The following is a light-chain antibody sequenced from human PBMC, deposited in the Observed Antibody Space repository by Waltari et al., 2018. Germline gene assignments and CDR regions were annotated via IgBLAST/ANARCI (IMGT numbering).Light chain of an antibody. CDR2: WAS. Sequence: DIVMTQSPDSLAVSLGERATSTCQSSQSVLHISNNKNYLAWYQQKPRQPPTLLIYWASTRDSGVPDRFSGSGSGTDFTFTISSLQAEDVAVYYCQQYFRAPYTFGQGTKLEIK. CDR1: QSVLHISNNKNY. J-gene: IGKJ2*01. CDR3: QQYFRAPYT. V-gene: IGKV4-1*01.